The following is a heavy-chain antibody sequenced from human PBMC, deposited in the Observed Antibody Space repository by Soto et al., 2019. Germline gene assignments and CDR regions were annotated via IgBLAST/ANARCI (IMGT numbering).Heavy chain of an antibody. V-gene: IGHV1-2*02. Sequence: ASVKVSCKASGYTFTGYYMHWVRQAPGQGLEWMGWINPNSGGTNYAQKFQGRVTMTRDTSISTAYMELSRLRSDDTAVYYCARAIAAAGPPLDYWGQGTLVTVSS. CDR2: INPNSGGT. D-gene: IGHD6-13*01. CDR3: ARAIAAAGPPLDY. CDR1: GYTFTGYY. J-gene: IGHJ4*02.